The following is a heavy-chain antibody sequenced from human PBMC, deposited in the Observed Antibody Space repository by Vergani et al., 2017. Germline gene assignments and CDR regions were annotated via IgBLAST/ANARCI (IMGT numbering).Heavy chain of an antibody. J-gene: IGHJ5*02. V-gene: IGHV3-30*02. CDR3: TKDKSDRRFFIWFGGFDP. CDR2: IRYDGGKK. D-gene: IGHD3-10*01. Sequence: VQLLESGGGLVQPGGSLRLSCAASGFTFSSYAMSWVRQAPGKGLEWVAFIRYDGGKKYFADSVEGRFTISRDNSKNTLYLQMNSLRAEDTAVYYCTKDKSDRRFFIWFGGFDPWGQGTLVTVSS. CDR1: GFTFSSYA.